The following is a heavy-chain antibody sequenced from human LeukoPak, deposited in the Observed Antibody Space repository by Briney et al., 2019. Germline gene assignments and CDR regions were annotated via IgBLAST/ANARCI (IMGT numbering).Heavy chain of an antibody. V-gene: IGHV4-4*07. Sequence: PSETLSLTCTVYGGSIGSYYWSWIRQPAGKGLEWIGRIYTSGSTNYNPSLKSRVTMSVDTSKNQFSLKLSTVTAADTAVYYCARDFYYYYMDVWGKGTTVTVSS. CDR1: GGSIGSYY. J-gene: IGHJ6*03. CDR2: IYTSGST. CDR3: ARDFYYYYMDV.